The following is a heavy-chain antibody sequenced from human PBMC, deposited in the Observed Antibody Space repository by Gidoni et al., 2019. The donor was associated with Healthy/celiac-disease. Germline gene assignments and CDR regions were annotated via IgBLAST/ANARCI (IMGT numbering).Heavy chain of an antibody. CDR3: AIAATKRRNNWFDP. J-gene: IGHJ5*02. Sequence: QVQLQQWGAGLLKPSETLSLTCAVYGGSFSGYYWSWIRQPPGKGLEWIGEINHSGSTNANPSLKIRVTISVDTSKNQFSLKLSSVTAADTAVYYCAIAATKRRNNWFDPWGQGTLVTVSS. CDR1: GGSFSGYY. V-gene: IGHV4-34*01. D-gene: IGHD1-26*01. CDR2: INHSGST.